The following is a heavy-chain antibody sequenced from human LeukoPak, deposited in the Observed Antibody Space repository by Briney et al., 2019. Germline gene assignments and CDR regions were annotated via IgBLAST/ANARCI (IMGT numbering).Heavy chain of an antibody. CDR2: ISYDGSNK. CDR1: GFTFSSYA. Sequence: PGRSLRLSCAASGFTFSSYAMHWVRQAPGKGLEWVAVISYDGSNKYYADSVKGRFTISRDNSKNTLYLQMNSLRAEDTAVYYCARESGTRSSPSTFFDYWGQGTLVTVSS. CDR3: ARESGTRSSPSTFFDY. V-gene: IGHV3-30-3*01. D-gene: IGHD6-6*01. J-gene: IGHJ4*02.